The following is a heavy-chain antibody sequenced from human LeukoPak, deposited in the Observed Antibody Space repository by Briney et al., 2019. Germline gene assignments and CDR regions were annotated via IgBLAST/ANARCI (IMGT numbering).Heavy chain of an antibody. Sequence: ASVKVSCKASGYTFTSYDINWVRQATGQGLEWMGWKNPNSGNTGYAQKFQDRVTMTSNTSISTAHMELSGLRSEDTAVYYCARGPYDSSGYRFDYWGQGTLVTVSS. CDR1: GYTFTSYD. V-gene: IGHV1-8*01. CDR3: ARGPYDSSGYRFDY. J-gene: IGHJ4*02. D-gene: IGHD3-22*01. CDR2: KNPNSGNT.